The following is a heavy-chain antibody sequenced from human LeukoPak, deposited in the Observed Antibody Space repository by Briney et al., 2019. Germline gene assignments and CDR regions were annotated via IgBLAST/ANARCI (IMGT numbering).Heavy chain of an antibody. CDR1: GGSISSGGYS. CDR2: IYHSGST. Sequence: SQTLSLTCAVSGGSISSGGYSWSWIRQPPGKGLEWIGCIYHSGSTYYNPSLKSRVTISVDRSKNQFSLKLSSVTAADTAVYYCARAGLTIFDYWGQGTLVTVSS. J-gene: IGHJ4*02. CDR3: ARAGLTIFDY. V-gene: IGHV4-30-2*01. D-gene: IGHD1/OR15-1a*01.